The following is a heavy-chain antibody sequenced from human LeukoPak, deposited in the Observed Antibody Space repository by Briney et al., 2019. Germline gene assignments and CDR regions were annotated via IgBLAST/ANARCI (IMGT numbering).Heavy chain of an antibody. Sequence: SETLSLTCTVSGGSISSYYWSWIRQPPGKGLEWIGYIYYSGSTNYNPSLKSRVTISVDTSKNQFSLKLTSVTAADTAVYYCARGGAGGNWFDPWGQGTLITVSS. V-gene: IGHV4-59*12. CDR3: ARGGAGGNWFDP. D-gene: IGHD3-16*01. CDR2: IYYSGST. CDR1: GGSISSYY. J-gene: IGHJ5*02.